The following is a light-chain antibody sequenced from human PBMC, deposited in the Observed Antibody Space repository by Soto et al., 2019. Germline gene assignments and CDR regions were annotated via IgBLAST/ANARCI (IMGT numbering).Light chain of an antibody. J-gene: IGLJ3*02. Sequence: SVLTQPASVSGSPGESITISCSGTTSDVGGHNFVSWFQQHPGKAPKMMIYAVDQRPSGVSIRFSGSKSGNTASLTISGLQTEDEADYYCSSYTRSSIWVFGGGTKLTVL. CDR1: TSDVGGHNF. CDR3: SSYTRSSIWV. V-gene: IGLV2-14*01. CDR2: AVD.